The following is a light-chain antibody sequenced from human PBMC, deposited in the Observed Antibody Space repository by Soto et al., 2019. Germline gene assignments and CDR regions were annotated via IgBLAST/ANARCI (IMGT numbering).Light chain of an antibody. CDR1: QSISSW. V-gene: IGKV1-5*01. CDR2: DAS. J-gene: IGKJ4*01. Sequence: IQRTQSPSTLSASVGDRGTITCRASQSISSWLAWYQQKLGRAPRLLIYDASSLESGVPSRFSGSGYGTEFTLTISSLQPDDFATYYCQQYNTYSSLTFGGGTKVDIK. CDR3: QQYNTYSSLT.